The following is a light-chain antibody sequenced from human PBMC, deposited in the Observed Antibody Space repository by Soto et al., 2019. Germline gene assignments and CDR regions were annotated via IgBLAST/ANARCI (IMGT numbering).Light chain of an antibody. CDR3: QQYGSSPWT. J-gene: IGKJ1*01. Sequence: EIVLTQSPGRRSLSTRERATLSCRASQSVSRSYLAWYQQKPGQAPRLLIYGASSRAAGIPDRFSGSGSETDFTLTISRLEPEDFVVYYCQQYGSSPWTFGQGTKVDIK. CDR1: QSVSRSY. CDR2: GAS. V-gene: IGKV3-20*01.